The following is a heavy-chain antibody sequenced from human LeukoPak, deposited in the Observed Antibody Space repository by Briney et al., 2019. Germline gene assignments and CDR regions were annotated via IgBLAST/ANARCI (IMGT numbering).Heavy chain of an antibody. Sequence: GGSLRLSCVASGFIFDGNGMSWVRQAPGKGLEWVATITGGSPITYYVDSVKGRFTVSRDNSKNTLYLQMNSLRAEDTAVYYCARDGEILGYCSGGSCYPGLVWGQGTLVTVSS. J-gene: IGHJ4*02. CDR1: GFIFDGNG. CDR2: ITGGSPIT. V-gene: IGHV3-23*01. CDR3: ARDGEILGYCSGGSCYPGLV. D-gene: IGHD2-15*01.